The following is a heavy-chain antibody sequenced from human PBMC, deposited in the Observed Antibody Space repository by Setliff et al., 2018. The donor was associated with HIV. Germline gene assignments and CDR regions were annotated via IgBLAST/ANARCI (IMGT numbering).Heavy chain of an antibody. V-gene: IGHV4-34*01. CDR3: ARCRLNGGFNL. CDR2: INQSGDT. Sequence: SETLSLTCAVYGGSFSGHQWSWIRQPPGEGLEWIGEINQSGDTNYKPSLKSRVTISIVTSKNQFSLKLSSVTAADTAVYYCARCRLNGGFNLWGQGTLVTVSS. J-gene: IGHJ5*02. CDR1: GGSFSGHQ. D-gene: IGHD7-27*01.